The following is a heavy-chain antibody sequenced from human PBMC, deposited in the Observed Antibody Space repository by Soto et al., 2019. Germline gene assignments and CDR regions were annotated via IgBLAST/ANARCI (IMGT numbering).Heavy chain of an antibody. Sequence: ASVKVSCKASGYTFTGYYMHWVRQAPGQGLEWMGWINPNSGGTNYAQKFQGWVTMTRDTSISTAYMELSRLRSDDTAVYYCARDLVGGSIAAAGTLGYWFDPWGQGTLVTVSS. CDR2: INPNSGGT. D-gene: IGHD6-13*01. V-gene: IGHV1-2*04. CDR3: ARDLVGGSIAAAGTLGYWFDP. J-gene: IGHJ5*02. CDR1: GYTFTGYY.